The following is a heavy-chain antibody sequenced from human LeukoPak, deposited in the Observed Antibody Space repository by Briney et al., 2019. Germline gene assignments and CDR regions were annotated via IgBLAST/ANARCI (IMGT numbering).Heavy chain of an antibody. Sequence: SETLSLTCTVSGGSISSSSYYWGWIRQPPGKGLEWIGSIYYSGSTYYSPSLKSRVTISVDTSENQFSLKLSSVTAADMAVYYCARVVTYYYYMDVWGKGTTVTVSS. CDR1: GGSISSSSYY. CDR2: IYYSGST. D-gene: IGHD2/OR15-2a*01. V-gene: IGHV4-39*01. J-gene: IGHJ6*03. CDR3: ARVVTYYYYMDV.